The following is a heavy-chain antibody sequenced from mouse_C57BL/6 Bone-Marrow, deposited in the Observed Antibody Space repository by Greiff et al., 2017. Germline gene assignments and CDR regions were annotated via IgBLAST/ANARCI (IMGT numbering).Heavy chain of an antibody. Sequence: QVQLQQPGAELVKPGASVKLSCKASGYTFTSYWMQWVKQRPGQGLEWIGEIDPSDSYTNYNQKFKGKATLTVDTSSSTAYMQLSSLTSEDSAVYYCARETTMVSAWFAYWGQGTPVTVSA. D-gene: IGHD2-2*01. CDR3: ARETTMVSAWFAY. CDR2: IDPSDSYT. J-gene: IGHJ3*01. CDR1: GYTFTSYW. V-gene: IGHV1-50*01.